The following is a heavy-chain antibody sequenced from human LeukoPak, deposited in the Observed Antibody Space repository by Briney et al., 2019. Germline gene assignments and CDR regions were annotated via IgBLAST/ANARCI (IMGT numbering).Heavy chain of an antibody. CDR1: GFTFSSYS. Sequence: GGSLRLSCAASGFTFSSYSMNWVRQAPGKGLEWVSSISSSSSYIYYADSVKGRFTISRDNAKNSLYLQMNSLRAEDTAVYYCARVGGIVAPMDYWGQGTLVSVSS. D-gene: IGHD5-12*01. CDR2: ISSSSSYI. V-gene: IGHV3-21*01. CDR3: ARVGGIVAPMDY. J-gene: IGHJ4*02.